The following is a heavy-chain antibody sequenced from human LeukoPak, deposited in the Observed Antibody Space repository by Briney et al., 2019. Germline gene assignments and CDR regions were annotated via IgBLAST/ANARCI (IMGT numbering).Heavy chain of an antibody. CDR2: ISYDGSNK. V-gene: IGHV3-30-3*01. CDR1: GFTFSSYA. Sequence: GGSLRLSCAASGFTFSSYAMHWVRQAPGKGLEWVAVISYDGSNKYYADSVKGRFTISRDNSKNTLYLQMNSLRAEDTAVYYCARAGHSSSWYSDQYYFDYWGQGTLVTVSS. J-gene: IGHJ4*02. CDR3: ARAGHSSSWYSDQYYFDY. D-gene: IGHD6-13*01.